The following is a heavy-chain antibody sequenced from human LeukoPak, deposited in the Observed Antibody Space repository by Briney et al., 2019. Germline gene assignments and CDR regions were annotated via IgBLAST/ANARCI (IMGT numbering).Heavy chain of an antibody. CDR2: IGASGGTT. V-gene: IGHV3-23*01. Sequence: GGSLRLSCAVSGFTFSKYAMNWVRQGPGKGLEWASGIGASGGTTYYADSVQGRFTISRDNSKNTLYLQLNRLSADDTGVYFCAKDLEAVAGTIVNDYWGQGTLVTVSS. CDR3: AKDLEAVAGTIVNDY. D-gene: IGHD6-19*01. J-gene: IGHJ4*02. CDR1: GFTFSKYA.